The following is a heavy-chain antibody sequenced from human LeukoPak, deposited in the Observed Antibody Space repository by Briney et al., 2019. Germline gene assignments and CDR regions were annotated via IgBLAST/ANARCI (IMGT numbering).Heavy chain of an antibody. V-gene: IGHV4-34*01. CDR2: INHSGST. Sequence: SETLSLTCAVYGGSFSGYYWSWIRQPPGKGLEWIGEINHSGSTNYNPSLKSRVTISVDTSKNQFSLKLSSVTAADTAVYYCARGLGYCSGGSCYFRNWFDPWGQGTLVTVSS. CDR1: GGSFSGYY. J-gene: IGHJ5*02. CDR3: ARGLGYCSGGSCYFRNWFDP. D-gene: IGHD2-15*01.